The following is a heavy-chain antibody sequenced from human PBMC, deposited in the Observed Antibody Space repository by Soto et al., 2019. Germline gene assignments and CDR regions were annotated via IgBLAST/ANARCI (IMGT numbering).Heavy chain of an antibody. CDR1: GFTFSTYW. V-gene: IGHV3-7*01. J-gene: IGHJ4*02. CDR3: ATAISSPFSNFDY. D-gene: IGHD2-2*01. CDR2: IKEDASEE. Sequence: EVQLVQSGGDLVQPGGSLRLSCVASGFTFSTYWMTWVRQAPGMGLEWVAGIKEDASEELYVDSVKGRLSVSRDNAKNSLYLQLNSLSAEDTAVYYCATAISSPFSNFDYWGQGSLVTVSS.